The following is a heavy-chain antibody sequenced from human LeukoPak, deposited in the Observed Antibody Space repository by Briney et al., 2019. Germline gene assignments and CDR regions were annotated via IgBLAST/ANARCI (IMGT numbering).Heavy chain of an antibody. Sequence: GASVKVSCKASGYTITNNWMHWVRQAPGQGLEWMGGFDPEDGETIYAQTLQGRVTMTEDTSTDTAYMELSSLRSEDTAVYYCARGRPGYDFWSGYYSFLPHYYYYYMDVWGKGTTVTVSS. J-gene: IGHJ6*03. D-gene: IGHD3-3*01. CDR3: ARGRPGYDFWSGYYSFLPHYYYYYMDV. CDR1: GYTITNNW. V-gene: IGHV1-24*01. CDR2: FDPEDGET.